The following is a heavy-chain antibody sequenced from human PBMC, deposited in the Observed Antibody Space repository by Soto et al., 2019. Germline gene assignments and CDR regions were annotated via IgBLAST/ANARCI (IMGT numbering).Heavy chain of an antibody. Sequence: PGGSLRLSCAASGFTFSSYAMSWVRQAPGKGLEWVSAISGSGGSTYYADSVKGRFTISRDNSKNTLYLQMNSLRAEDTAVYYCAKGNDFWSGYWSGYYYYYGMDVWGQGTTVTVS. CDR3: AKGNDFWSGYWSGYYYYYGMDV. J-gene: IGHJ6*02. CDR2: ISGSGGST. D-gene: IGHD3-3*01. CDR1: GFTFSSYA. V-gene: IGHV3-23*01.